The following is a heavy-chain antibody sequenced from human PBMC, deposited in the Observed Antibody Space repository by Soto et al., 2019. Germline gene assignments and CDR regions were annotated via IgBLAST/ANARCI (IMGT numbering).Heavy chain of an antibody. CDR1: GFTFSSYG. CDR2: ISYDGSNK. V-gene: IGHV3-30*18. Sequence: QVQLVESGGGVVQPGRSLRLSCAASGFTFSSYGMHWVRQAPGKGLEWVAVISYDGSNKYYADSVKGRFTISRDNSKNTLYLQMNSLRAEDTAVYYCAKGRFDCWGQGNLVTVSS. CDR3: AKGRFDC. J-gene: IGHJ4*02.